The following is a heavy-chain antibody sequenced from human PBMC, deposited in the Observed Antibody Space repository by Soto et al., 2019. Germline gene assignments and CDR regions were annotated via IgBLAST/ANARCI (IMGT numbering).Heavy chain of an antibody. CDR2: IIPMFGTT. CDR1: GGPLISYA. J-gene: IGHJ5*02. Sequence: SVKVACAASGGPLISYARSWVRQAPGEGLEWMGGIIPMFGTTNYAQRFQGRVTITADESTSTAYMELSSLRSEDTAVYYCARDVDTGYYVRWFDPWGQRTLVTVSS. CDR3: ARDVDTGYYVRWFDP. D-gene: IGHD3-9*01. V-gene: IGHV1-69*01.